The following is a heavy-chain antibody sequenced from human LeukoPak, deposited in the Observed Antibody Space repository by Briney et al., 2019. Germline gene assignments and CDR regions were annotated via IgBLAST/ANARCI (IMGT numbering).Heavy chain of an antibody. J-gene: IGHJ4*02. CDR1: GGSISSGDYY. V-gene: IGHV4-30-4*08. CDR3: ARVSSDFWSGYPPYYFDY. Sequence: SQTLSLTCTVSGGSISSGDYYGSWIRQPPGKGLEWIGYIYYSGSTYYNPSRQSRVTISVDTSKNQFSLKLSSVTAADTAVYYCARVSSDFWSGYPPYYFDYWGQGTLVTVSS. CDR2: IYYSGST. D-gene: IGHD3-3*01.